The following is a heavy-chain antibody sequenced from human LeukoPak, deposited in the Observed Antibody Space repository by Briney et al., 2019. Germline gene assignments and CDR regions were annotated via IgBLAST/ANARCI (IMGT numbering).Heavy chain of an antibody. J-gene: IGHJ4*02. CDR3: AKDKPICSSTSCYFDY. D-gene: IGHD2-2*01. CDR1: GFTFSSYA. V-gene: IGHV3-23*01. CDR2: ISGSGGST. Sequence: GGSLRLSCAASGFTFSSYAMSWVRQAPGKGLEWVSAISGSGGSTYYADSVKGRFTISRDNSKNTLCLQMNSLRAEDTAVYYCAKDKPICSSTSCYFDYWGQGTLVTVSS.